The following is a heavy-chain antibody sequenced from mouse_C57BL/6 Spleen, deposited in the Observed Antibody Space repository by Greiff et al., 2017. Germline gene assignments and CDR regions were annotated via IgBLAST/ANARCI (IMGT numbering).Heavy chain of an antibody. CDR1: GYTFTSYW. J-gene: IGHJ3*01. CDR2: IDPSDSYT. D-gene: IGHD2-5*01. Sequence: QVQLQQPGAELVRPGTSVKLSCKASGYTFTSYWMHWGKQRPGQGLEWIGVIDPSDSYTNYNQKFKGKATLTVDTSSSTAYMQLSSLTSEDSAVYYCARREGYSNFFAYWGQGTLVTVSA. V-gene: IGHV1-59*01. CDR3: ARREGYSNFFAY.